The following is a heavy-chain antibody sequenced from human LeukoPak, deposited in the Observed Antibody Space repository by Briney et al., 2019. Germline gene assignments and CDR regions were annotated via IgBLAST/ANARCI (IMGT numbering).Heavy chain of an antibody. D-gene: IGHD6-19*01. Sequence: PGGSLRLSCAAPGFTFDDYGMSWVRQAPGKGLEWVSSINWNGGSTGYADSVKGRFTISRDNAKNSLYLQMNSLRAEDTALYYCARDIVSAYSSGWYFFSSAYWGQGTLVTVSS. V-gene: IGHV3-20*04. CDR3: ARDIVSAYSSGWYFFSSAY. CDR1: GFTFDDYG. CDR2: INWNGGST. J-gene: IGHJ4*02.